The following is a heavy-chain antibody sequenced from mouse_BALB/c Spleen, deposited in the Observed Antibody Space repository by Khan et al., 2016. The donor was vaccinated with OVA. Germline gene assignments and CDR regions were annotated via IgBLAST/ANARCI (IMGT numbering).Heavy chain of an antibody. J-gene: IGHJ2*01. CDR1: GFTFSSYG. V-gene: IGHV5-17*02. Sequence: EVQLVESGGGLVQPGGSRKLSCAASGFTFSSYGMHWVRQAPERGLEWVAYISGDSNTIYYADTVKGRFTISRDNPRNTLFLQMTSLMSEDTAMYYCATSYYYGYYLDYWGQGTTLTVSS. CDR2: ISGDSNTI. D-gene: IGHD1-1*01. CDR3: ATSYYYGYYLDY.